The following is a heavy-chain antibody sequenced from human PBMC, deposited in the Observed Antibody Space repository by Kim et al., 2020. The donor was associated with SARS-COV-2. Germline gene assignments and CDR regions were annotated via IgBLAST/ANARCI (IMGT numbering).Heavy chain of an antibody. D-gene: IGHD6-13*01. Sequence: SETLSLTCTVSGGSISSTTYYWGWMRQSPGKGLEWIGGMFYGGNTYHSPSLQSRVTILADTSKNQFSLKLTSVTAADTAVYFCATDTYGSTWYHAFDVWAGGTMVTVSS. CDR2: MFYGGNT. CDR3: ATDTYGSTWYHAFDV. CDR1: GGSISSTTYY. J-gene: IGHJ3*01. V-gene: IGHV4-39*01.